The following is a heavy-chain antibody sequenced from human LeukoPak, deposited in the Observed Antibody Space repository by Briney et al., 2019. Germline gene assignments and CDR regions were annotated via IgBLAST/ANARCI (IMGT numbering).Heavy chain of an antibody. J-gene: IGHJ4*02. V-gene: IGHV7-4-1*02. CDR3: AREGTDTAMVKLIDY. D-gene: IGHD5-18*01. Sequence: ASVKVSCKASGYTFTSYAMNWVRQAPGQGLEWMGWINTNTGNPTYAQGFTGRFVFSLDTSVSTAYLQISSLKAEDTAVYYCAREGTDTAMVKLIDYWGQGTLVTVSP. CDR1: GYTFTSYA. CDR2: INTNTGNP.